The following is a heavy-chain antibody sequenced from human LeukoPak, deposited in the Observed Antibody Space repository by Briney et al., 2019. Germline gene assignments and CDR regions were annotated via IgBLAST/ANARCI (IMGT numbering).Heavy chain of an antibody. CDR3: ARVDTVMAYYFDL. CDR1: GFTVSTNC. V-gene: IGHV3-53*04. CDR2: IYSGGTT. Sequence: GGSLRLSCAASGFTVSTNCMTWVRQAPGKGLEWVSTIYSGGTTYYADSVMGRFTISRHNSRNTLYLQMNSLRAEDTAVYYCARVDTVMAYYFDLWGQETLVTVSS. D-gene: IGHD5-18*01. J-gene: IGHJ4*02.